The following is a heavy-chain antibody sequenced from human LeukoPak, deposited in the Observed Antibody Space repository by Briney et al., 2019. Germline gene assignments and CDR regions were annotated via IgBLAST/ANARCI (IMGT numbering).Heavy chain of an antibody. J-gene: IGHJ4*02. CDR2: ISSSSSYI. Sequence: GGSLRLSCAASGFTFSSYSMNWVRQAPGKGLEWVSSISSSSSYIYYADSVKGRFTISRDNSKNTLYLQMNSLRAEDTAVYYCAKDRLWFGDLDYWGQGTLVTVSS. CDR1: GFTFSSYS. D-gene: IGHD3-10*01. CDR3: AKDRLWFGDLDY. V-gene: IGHV3-21*01.